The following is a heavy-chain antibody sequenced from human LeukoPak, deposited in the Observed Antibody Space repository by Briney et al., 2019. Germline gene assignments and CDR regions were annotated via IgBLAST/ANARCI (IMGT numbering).Heavy chain of an antibody. Sequence: SETLSLTCTDSGGSISSYFWSWIRQPAGKGLEWIGRIHTSGSTNYNSSLKTRVAMSLDTSKNQSSLNLTSVTAAHTAVYYCARETRESRYFDLWGRGTPVTVSS. CDR1: GGSISSYF. CDR3: ARETRESRYFDL. J-gene: IGHJ2*01. V-gene: IGHV4-4*07. CDR2: IHTSGST. D-gene: IGHD4-23*01.